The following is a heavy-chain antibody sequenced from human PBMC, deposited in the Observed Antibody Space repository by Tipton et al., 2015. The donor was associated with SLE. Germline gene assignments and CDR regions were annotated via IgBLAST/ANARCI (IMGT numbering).Heavy chain of an antibody. Sequence: GLVKPSETLSLTCTVSGGSISSYYWSWIRQPPGKGLEWIGYIYYSGSTNYNPSLKSRVTISVDTSKNQFSLKVSSVTAADTAVYYCARDQGKVGIAYWGQGTLVTVSS. CDR2: IYYSGST. V-gene: IGHV4-59*01. CDR3: ARDQGKVGIAY. D-gene: IGHD1-26*01. CDR1: GGSISSYY. J-gene: IGHJ4*02.